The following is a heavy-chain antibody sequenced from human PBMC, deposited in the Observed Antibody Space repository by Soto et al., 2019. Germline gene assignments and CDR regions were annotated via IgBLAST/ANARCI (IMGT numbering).Heavy chain of an antibody. CDR2: INPNSGGT. CDR3: ARAGDASSWYSDAFDI. D-gene: IGHD6-13*01. CDR1: GYTFTGYY. J-gene: IGHJ3*02. Sequence: ASVKVSCKASGYTFTGYYMHWVRQAPGQGLEWMGWINPNSGGTNYAQKFQGWVTMTRDTSISTAYMELSRLRSDDTAVYYCARAGDASSWYSDAFDIWGQGTMVTVS. V-gene: IGHV1-2*04.